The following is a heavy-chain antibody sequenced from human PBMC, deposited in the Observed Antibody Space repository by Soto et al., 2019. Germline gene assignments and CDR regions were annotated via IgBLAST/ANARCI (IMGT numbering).Heavy chain of an antibody. Sequence: GGSLRLSCAASEFTFSSYAMSWVRQAPGKGLEWVSAISGSGGSTYYADSVKGRFTISRDNSKNTLYLQMNSLRAEDTAVYYCAKLSGFHSSGWYWFDPWGQGTLVTVSS. D-gene: IGHD6-19*01. J-gene: IGHJ5*02. CDR3: AKLSGFHSSGWYWFDP. CDR1: EFTFSSYA. V-gene: IGHV3-23*01. CDR2: ISGSGGST.